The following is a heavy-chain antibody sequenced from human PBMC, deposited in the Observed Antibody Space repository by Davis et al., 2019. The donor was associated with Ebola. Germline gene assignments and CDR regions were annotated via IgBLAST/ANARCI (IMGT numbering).Heavy chain of an antibody. CDR3: ARDPFSYYYGSGSWVGGMDV. CDR2: ITGSSGTV. Sequence: GGSLRLSCAASGFAFSSYSMNWVRQAPGKGLEWVSHITGSSGTVYYACSVKGRFTISRDNAKNSLYLQMNSLRAEDTAVYYCARDPFSYYYGSGSWVGGMDVWGQGTTVTVSS. D-gene: IGHD3-10*01. J-gene: IGHJ6*02. V-gene: IGHV3-48*01. CDR1: GFAFSSYS.